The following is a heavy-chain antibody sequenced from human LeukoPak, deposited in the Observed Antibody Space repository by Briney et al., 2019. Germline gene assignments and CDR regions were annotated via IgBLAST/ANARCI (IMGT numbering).Heavy chain of an antibody. D-gene: IGHD1-1*01. CDR3: AGSDTTGYIPREWDYWYFDL. J-gene: IGHJ2*01. V-gene: IGHV3-74*01. CDR2: INRDGSST. Sequence: GGSLRLSCAASGIIFSNYWMHWVRQAPGKGLVWVSRINRDGSSTSYADSVKGRFTISRDNAKNSLYLQMNSLRAEDTAVYYCAGSDTTGYIPREWDYWYFDLWGRGTLVTVSS. CDR1: GIIFSNYW.